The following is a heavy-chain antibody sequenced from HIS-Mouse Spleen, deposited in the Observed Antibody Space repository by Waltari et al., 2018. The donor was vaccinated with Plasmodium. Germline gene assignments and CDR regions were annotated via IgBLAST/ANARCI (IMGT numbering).Heavy chain of an antibody. CDR3: ARDRITGTSYFDY. D-gene: IGHD1-7*01. Sequence: QLQLQESGPGLVKPSETLPLTCTVTAGPISSRSYYWGWFRQPPGKGLEWIGSIYYSGSTYYNPSLKSRVTISVDTSKNQFSLKLSSVTAADTAVYYCARDRITGTSYFDYWGQGTLVTVSS. CDR2: IYYSGST. CDR1: AGPISSRSYY. J-gene: IGHJ4*02. V-gene: IGHV4-39*07.